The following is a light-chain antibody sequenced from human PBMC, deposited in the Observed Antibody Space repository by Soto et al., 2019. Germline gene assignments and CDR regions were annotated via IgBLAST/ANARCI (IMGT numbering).Light chain of an antibody. J-gene: IGKJ5*01. V-gene: IGKV3-11*01. CDR2: DAS. Sequence: EIVLTQSPATLSLSPGERATLSCRASQSVSSYLAWYQQKPGQAPRLLIYDASNRATGIPARFSGSGPGTDFTLTINSLEPEDFAVYYCQQRSNWPPTFGQGTRLEIK. CDR3: QQRSNWPPT. CDR1: QSVSSY.